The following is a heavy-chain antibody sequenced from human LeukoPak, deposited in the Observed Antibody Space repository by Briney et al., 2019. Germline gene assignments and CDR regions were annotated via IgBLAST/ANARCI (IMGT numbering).Heavy chain of an antibody. CDR2: IKQDGSEK. J-gene: IGHJ4*02. Sequence: GGSLRLSCAASGFTFSTYYMSWVRQAPGTGLEWVANIKQDGSEKYYVDSVKGRFTISRDNAKNSLYLQMNSLRAEDTAVYYCARGTYYDILTGFDYWGQGTLVTVSS. CDR1: GFTFSTYY. D-gene: IGHD3-9*01. CDR3: ARGTYYDILTGFDY. V-gene: IGHV3-7*01.